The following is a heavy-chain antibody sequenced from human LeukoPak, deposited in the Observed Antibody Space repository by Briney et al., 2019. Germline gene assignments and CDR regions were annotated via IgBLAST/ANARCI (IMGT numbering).Heavy chain of an antibody. CDR3: AKRGVVIRVILVGFHKEAYYFDS. CDR1: GFTFDDYA. D-gene: IGHD3-22*01. V-gene: IGHV3-23*01. CDR2: ISGSGGNT. Sequence: GRSLRLSCAASGFTFDDYAMFWVRQAPGEGLEWGSAISGSGGNTYYADSVKGRFTISRDNSKNTLYLQMNSLRAEDTAVYFCAKRGVVIRVILVGFHKEAYYFDSRGQGALVTVSS. J-gene: IGHJ4*02.